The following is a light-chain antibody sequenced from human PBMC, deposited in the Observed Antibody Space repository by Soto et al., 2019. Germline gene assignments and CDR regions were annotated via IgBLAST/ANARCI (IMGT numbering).Light chain of an antibody. J-gene: IGKJ2*01. CDR2: AVS. CDR1: QSVTSH. CDR3: QQYRNWPPYT. Sequence: EVVMTQSPATLSVSPGERVTLSCRASQSVTSHLAWYKQRPGQGPRLLIYAVSTRATGILDRFSGSGSGAEFHLTISSLQSEDFAVYDCQQYRNWPPYTFGQGTKVEIK. V-gene: IGKV3-15*01.